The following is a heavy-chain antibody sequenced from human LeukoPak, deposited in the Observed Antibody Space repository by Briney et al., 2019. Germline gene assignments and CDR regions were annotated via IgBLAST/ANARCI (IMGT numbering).Heavy chain of an antibody. Sequence: SGGSLRLSCAASGFTFSSYGMHWVRQAPGKGLEWVAFLRYDGSNKYYADSVKGRFTISRDNSKNTLYLQMNSLRAEDTAVYYCAKVAVERYGSGSFFDYWGQGTLVTVSS. V-gene: IGHV3-30*02. CDR2: LRYDGSNK. J-gene: IGHJ4*02. CDR1: GFTFSSYG. D-gene: IGHD3-10*01. CDR3: AKVAVERYGSGSFFDY.